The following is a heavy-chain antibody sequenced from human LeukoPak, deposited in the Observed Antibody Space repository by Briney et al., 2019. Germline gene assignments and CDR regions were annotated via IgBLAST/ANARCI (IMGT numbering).Heavy chain of an antibody. Sequence: SETLSLTCTVSGGSISSYYWSWIRQPPGKGLEWIGYIYYSGSTNYNPSLKSRVTISVDTSKNQFSLKLSSVTAADTAVYYCARDEYTYGYIDYWGQGTLVTVSS. J-gene: IGHJ4*02. CDR2: IYYSGST. D-gene: IGHD5-18*01. V-gene: IGHV4-59*01. CDR1: GGSISSYY. CDR3: ARDEYTYGYIDY.